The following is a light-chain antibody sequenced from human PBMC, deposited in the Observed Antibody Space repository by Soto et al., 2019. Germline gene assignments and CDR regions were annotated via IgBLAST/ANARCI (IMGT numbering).Light chain of an antibody. CDR3: QQVDSYPLT. CDR1: QSISNW. J-gene: IGKJ5*01. Sequence: DIQMTQSPSTLASSVGYKVTITCLARQSISNWLACYRQKPGTAPELLIYVASTLQSGVPSRFSGSGSGTDFTFTISSLQPEDFATYYCQQVDSYPLTFGQGTRLEI. CDR2: VAS. V-gene: IGKV1-5*01.